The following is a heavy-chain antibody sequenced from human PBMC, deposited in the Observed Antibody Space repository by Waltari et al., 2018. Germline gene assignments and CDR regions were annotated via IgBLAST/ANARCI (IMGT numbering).Heavy chain of an antibody. CDR3: ARVWGIYSGGYWGYFNF. V-gene: IGHV1-2*02. CDR1: GYTFTGYY. J-gene: IGHJ4*02. D-gene: IGHD1-26*01. Sequence: QVQLVQSGAEVKKPGASVKVSCKASGYTFTGYYMHWVRQAPGQGLDWMEWLIPIIGGPTYARKFQGRVTLPSVTSISTAYMELGRLRSDDTAVYYCARVWGIYSGGYWGYFNFWGQGTLVTFSS. CDR2: LIPIIGGP.